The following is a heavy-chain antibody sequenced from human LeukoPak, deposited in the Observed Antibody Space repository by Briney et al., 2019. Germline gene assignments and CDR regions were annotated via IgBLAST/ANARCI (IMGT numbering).Heavy chain of an antibody. CDR1: GFTFSDYY. CDR3: ARDRGPPRIGLY. J-gene: IGHJ4*02. Sequence: GGSLRLSCAASGFTFSDYYMTWVRQAPGKGLEWVSYIGTSHSTIYYADSVKGRFTIARDNAKNSLYLQMDSLRADDTATYYCARDRGPPRIGLYWGQGALVTVSS. CDR2: IGTSHSTI. V-gene: IGHV3-11*01. D-gene: IGHD3-10*01.